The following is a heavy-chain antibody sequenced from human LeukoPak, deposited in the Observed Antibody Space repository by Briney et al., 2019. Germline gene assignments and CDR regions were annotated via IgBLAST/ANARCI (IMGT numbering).Heavy chain of an antibody. CDR2: IYASGST. V-gene: IGHV4-4*07. J-gene: IGHJ4*02. CDR1: GGSISSYY. D-gene: IGHD1-1*01. CDR3: ARDISRWNELDS. Sequence: ETLSLTCTVSGGSISSYYWSWIRQPAGKGLEWIGRIYASGSTNYNPSLKSRVTISVDTSKNHFSLKLTSVTAADTAVYYCARDISRWNELDSWGQGTLVTVSS.